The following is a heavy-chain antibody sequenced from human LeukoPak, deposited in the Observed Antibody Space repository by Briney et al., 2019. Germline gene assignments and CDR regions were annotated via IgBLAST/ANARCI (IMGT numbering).Heavy chain of an antibody. CDR1: GGTFSSYA. D-gene: IGHD3-10*01. J-gene: IGHJ6*02. CDR2: IIPIFGTA. CDR3: ARGGDYYGSGSRDYYYYGMDV. Sequence: SVKVSCKASGGTFSSYAISWVRQAPGQGLEWMGGIIPIFGTANYAQRFQGRVTITADESTSTAYMELSSLRSEDTAVYYCARGGDYYGSGSRDYYYYGMDVWGRGTTVTVSS. V-gene: IGHV1-69*13.